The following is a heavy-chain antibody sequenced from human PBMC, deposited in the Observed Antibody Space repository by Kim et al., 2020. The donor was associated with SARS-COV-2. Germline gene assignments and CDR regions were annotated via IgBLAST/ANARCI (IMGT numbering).Heavy chain of an antibody. Sequence: GGSLRLSCAASGFTFSSYAMHWVRQAPGKGLEWVAVIWYDGSDKNYADSVKGRFTISRDNSKNTLYLQMNSLRAEDTAVYYCARQGGFVSWYFDYWGQGTRVTASS. D-gene: IGHD5-12*01. CDR3: ARQGGFVSWYFDY. J-gene: IGHJ4*02. CDR2: IWYDGSDK. CDR1: GFTFSSYA. V-gene: IGHV3-33*01.